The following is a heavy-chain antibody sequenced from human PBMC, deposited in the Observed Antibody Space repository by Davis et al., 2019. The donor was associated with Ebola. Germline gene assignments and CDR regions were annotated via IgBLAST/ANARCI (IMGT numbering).Heavy chain of an antibody. CDR1: GYTFTSYT. D-gene: IGHD1-26*01. Sequence: AASVKVSCKTSGYTFTSYTITWVRQAPGQGLEWMGGLIPIFGAANYAQKFQGRVTITADKSTSTAYMELSSLRSDDTAVYYCARDRMPSIVGAKEGFDYWGQGTLVTVSS. J-gene: IGHJ4*02. CDR2: LIPIFGAA. V-gene: IGHV1-69*06. CDR3: ARDRMPSIVGAKEGFDY.